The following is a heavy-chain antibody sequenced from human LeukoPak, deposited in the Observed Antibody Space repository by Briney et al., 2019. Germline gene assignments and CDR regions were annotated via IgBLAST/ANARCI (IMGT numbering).Heavy chain of an antibody. J-gene: IGHJ4*02. CDR3: ARDKAVGPTLLDY. CDR1: GFTFSGYC. Sequence: PGGSLRLSCAASGFTFSGYCMSWVRQAPGKGLEWVANIKQDGSEKYFVDSVGGRFTISRDNAKNSLYLEMNSLRAEDTAVYYCARDKAVGPTLLDYWGQGTLVTVSS. V-gene: IGHV3-7*01. CDR2: IKQDGSEK. D-gene: IGHD1-26*01.